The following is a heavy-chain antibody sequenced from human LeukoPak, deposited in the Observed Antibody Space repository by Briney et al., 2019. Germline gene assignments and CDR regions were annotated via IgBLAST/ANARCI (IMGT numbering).Heavy chain of an antibody. Sequence: ASVKVSCKASGYTFTSYAMHWVRQAPGQRLEWMGWINAGKGNTKYSQKFRGRVTITRDTSASTAYMELSSLRSEDTAVYYCARAPPDAFDIWGQGTMVTVSS. J-gene: IGHJ3*02. V-gene: IGHV1-3*01. CDR1: GYTFTSYA. CDR2: INAGKGNT. CDR3: ARAPPDAFDI.